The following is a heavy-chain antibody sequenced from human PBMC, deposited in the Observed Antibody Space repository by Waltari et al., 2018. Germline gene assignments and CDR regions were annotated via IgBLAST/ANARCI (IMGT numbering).Heavy chain of an antibody. CDR1: GGTFSSYA. D-gene: IGHD3-3*01. CDR2: IIPIFGTA. CDR3: AREGGPGGYDFWSGHKVFDY. J-gene: IGHJ4*02. V-gene: IGHV1-69*08. Sequence: QVQLVQSGAEVKKPGSSVKVSCKASGGTFSSYAISWVRQAPGQGLEWMGRIIPIFGTANYTQKFQGRVTITADKSTSTAYMELSSLRSEDTAVYYCAREGGPGGYDFWSGHKVFDYWGQGTLVTVSS.